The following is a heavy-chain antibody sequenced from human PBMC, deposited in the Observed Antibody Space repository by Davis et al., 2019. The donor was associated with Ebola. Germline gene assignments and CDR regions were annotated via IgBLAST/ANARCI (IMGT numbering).Heavy chain of an antibody. Sequence: SETLSLTCTVSGDSISSSSYYWGWIRQPPGKGLEWIGSIYYSGSTYYNPSLKSRVTISVDTSKNQFSLKLSSVTAADTAVYYCARGIEGKYYYYGMDVWGQGTTVTVSS. D-gene: IGHD3-3*02. CDR3: ARGIEGKYYYYGMDV. V-gene: IGHV4-39*07. CDR1: GDSISSSSYY. J-gene: IGHJ6*02. CDR2: IYYSGST.